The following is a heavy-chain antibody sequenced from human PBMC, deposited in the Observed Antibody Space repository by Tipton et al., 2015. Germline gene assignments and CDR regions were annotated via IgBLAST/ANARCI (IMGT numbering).Heavy chain of an antibody. Sequence: QLVQSGAEVKKPGASVTVSCKGSGYAFTSYGVSWVRLAPGQGLEWMGWMNPKSGNTGYAKKFQGRVTMTTDTSTSTAYMELRSLRSDDTAVYYCARGSYFDKWGQGTLVTVSS. J-gene: IGHJ4*02. CDR3: ARGSYFDK. CDR1: GYAFTSYG. CDR2: MNPKSGNT. V-gene: IGHV1-18*01.